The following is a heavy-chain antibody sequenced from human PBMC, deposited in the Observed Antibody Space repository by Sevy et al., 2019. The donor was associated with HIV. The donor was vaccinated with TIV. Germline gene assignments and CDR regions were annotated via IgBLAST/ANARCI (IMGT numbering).Heavy chain of an antibody. CDR1: GFTFSSYA. D-gene: IGHD3-3*01. Sequence: GESLKISCAASGFTFSSYAMHWVRQAPGKGLEWVAVISYDGSNKYYADSVKGRFTISRDNSKNTRYLQMNSLRAEDTAVYYCARGEAYYDFWTGGYGMDVWGQGTTVTVSS. J-gene: IGHJ6*02. V-gene: IGHV3-30-3*01. CDR3: ARGEAYYDFWTGGYGMDV. CDR2: ISYDGSNK.